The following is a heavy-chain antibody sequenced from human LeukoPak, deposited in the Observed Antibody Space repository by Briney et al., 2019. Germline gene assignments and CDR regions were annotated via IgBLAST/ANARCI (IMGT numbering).Heavy chain of an antibody. J-gene: IGHJ2*01. D-gene: IGHD2-21*01. CDR2: IYYSGST. V-gene: IGHV4-59*01. CDR1: GGSISSYY. Sequence: SETLSLTCTVSGGSISSYYWSWIRQPPGKGLEWIGYIYYSGSTNYNPSLKSRVTISVDTSKNQFSLKLSSVTAADTAVYYCARGVLIGWYFDLWGRGTLVTVSS. CDR3: ARGVLIGWYFDL.